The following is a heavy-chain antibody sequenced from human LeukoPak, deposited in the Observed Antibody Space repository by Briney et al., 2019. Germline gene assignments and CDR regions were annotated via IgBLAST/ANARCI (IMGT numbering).Heavy chain of an antibody. CDR2: LSPNSGDT. Sequence: ASVKVSCKASGYTFTSFDSKWGRQAPGQGLEWMGWLSPNSGDTAYAPKFLGRVTMTRNTSISTAYMELSSLTSEDTAVYYCATEGVGVSSSLYGHQLHMDHWPIRPRVTVSS. CDR1: GYTFTSFD. CDR3: ATEGVGVSSSLYGHQLHMDH. J-gene: IGHJ6*03. D-gene: IGHD6-6*01. V-gene: IGHV1-8*01.